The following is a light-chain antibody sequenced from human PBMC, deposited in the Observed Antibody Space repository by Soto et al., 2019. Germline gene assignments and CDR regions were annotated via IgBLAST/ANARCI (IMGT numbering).Light chain of an antibody. CDR3: QQYNNWPYT. CDR2: GAS. CDR1: QSVSSN. Sequence: EIVMTQSPATLSVSPGERATLSCRASQSVSSNLAWYQQKPGQAPRLLFYGASTRATVIPARFSGSGSWTEFTPTIISLQSEDLAVYYCQQYNNWPYTFGQGTKLEIK. V-gene: IGKV3-15*01. J-gene: IGKJ2*01.